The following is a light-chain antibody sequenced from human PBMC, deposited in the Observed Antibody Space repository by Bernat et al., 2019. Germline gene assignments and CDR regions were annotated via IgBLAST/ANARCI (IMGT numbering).Light chain of an antibody. CDR1: QFVSRG. CDR3: LQYNDWPPIT. J-gene: IGKJ5*01. CDR2: GVS. Sequence: EIVMTQFPATLSLSPGERVTLSCSAGQFVSRGLDWYQQKHGHAPRLLIYGVSTRATGIPARFSGSGSGIHFTLTISSLHSENSAMYYCLQYNDWPPITFGQGTRLEI. V-gene: IGKV3-15*01.